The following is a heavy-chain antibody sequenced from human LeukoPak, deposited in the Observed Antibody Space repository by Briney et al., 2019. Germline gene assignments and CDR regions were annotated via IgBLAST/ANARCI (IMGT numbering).Heavy chain of an antibody. D-gene: IGHD2-2*02. CDR1: GGTFSSYT. V-gene: IGHV1-69*04. J-gene: IGHJ5*02. CDR2: IIPILGIA. Sequence: SVKVSCKASGGTFSSYTISWVRQAPGQGLEWMGRIIPILGIANYAQKFQGRVTITADKSTSTAYMELSSLRSEDTAVYYCARDPAAISSFNWFDTWGQGTLVTVSS. CDR3: ARDPAAISSFNWFDT.